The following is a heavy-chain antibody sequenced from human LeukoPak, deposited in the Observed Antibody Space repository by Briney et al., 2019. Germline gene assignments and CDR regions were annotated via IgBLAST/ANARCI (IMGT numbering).Heavy chain of an antibody. Sequence: SETLSLTCAVSGGPFSGYFRSWIRQSSGKGLEWIGEIHNSGTTNYNPSLNSRVTISEDTSKNQFYLNLSSVTAADTAVYYCARRYYYNLGSFPFDFWGQGTLVTVSS. CDR3: ARRYYYNLGSFPFDF. V-gene: IGHV4-34*01. J-gene: IGHJ4*02. D-gene: IGHD3-10*01. CDR2: IHNSGTT. CDR1: GGPFSGYF.